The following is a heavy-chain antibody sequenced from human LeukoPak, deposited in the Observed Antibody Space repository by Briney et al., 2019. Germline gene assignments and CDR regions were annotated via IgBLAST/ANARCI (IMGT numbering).Heavy chain of an antibody. J-gene: IGHJ4*02. CDR2: INHSGST. Sequence: PSETLSLTCAVYGGSFSGYYWSWIRQPPGKGLEWIGEINHSGSTNYNPSLKSRVTISVDTSKNQFSLKLSSVTAADTAVYYCARAEVPGYSYGWVFDYWGQGTLVTVSS. V-gene: IGHV4-34*01. CDR1: GGSFSGYY. D-gene: IGHD5-18*01. CDR3: ARAEVPGYSYGWVFDY.